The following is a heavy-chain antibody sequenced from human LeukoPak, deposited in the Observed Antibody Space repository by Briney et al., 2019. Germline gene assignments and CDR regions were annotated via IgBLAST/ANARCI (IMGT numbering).Heavy chain of an antibody. D-gene: IGHD3-10*01. J-gene: IGHJ4*02. CDR1: GFTFGDYA. CDR3: ARVTGSGSYFDGYYFDY. CDR2: ISSSGSTI. Sequence: GGSLRLSCTASGFTFGDYAMSWVRQAPGKGLEWVSYISSSGSTIYYADSVKGRFTISRDNAKNSLYLQMNSLRAEDTAVYYCARVTGSGSYFDGYYFDYWGQGTLVTVSS. V-gene: IGHV3-48*03.